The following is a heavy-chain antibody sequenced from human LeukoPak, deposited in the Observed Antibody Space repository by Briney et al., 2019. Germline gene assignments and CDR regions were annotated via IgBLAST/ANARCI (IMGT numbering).Heavy chain of an antibody. Sequence: PPETLSLTCTVSGGSISSGDYYWSWIRQPPGKGLEWIGYIYYSGSTYYNPSLKSRVTISVDTSKNQFSLKLSSVTAADTAVYYCARDERYYDSSGYFLGYWGQGTLVTVSS. V-gene: IGHV4-30-4*08. CDR2: IYYSGST. CDR1: GGSISSGDYY. J-gene: IGHJ4*02. D-gene: IGHD3-22*01. CDR3: ARDERYYDSSGYFLGY.